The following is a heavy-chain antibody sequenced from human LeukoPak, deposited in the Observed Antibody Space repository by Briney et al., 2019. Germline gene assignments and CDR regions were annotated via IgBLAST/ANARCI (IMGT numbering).Heavy chain of an antibody. CDR1: GFTFTNWP. CDR3: AKDGSGSGRYSQYFDY. V-gene: IGHV3-23*01. J-gene: IGHJ4*02. CDR2: IGGSAGTT. D-gene: IGHD3-10*01. Sequence: QPGGSLRLSCATSGFTFTNWPMSWVRQAPGKGLDCVSGIGGSAGTTFYADSVKGRFTISRDNSKNTLYLHMNSLRAEDTAVYHCAKDGSGSGRYSQYFDYWGPGILVTVSS.